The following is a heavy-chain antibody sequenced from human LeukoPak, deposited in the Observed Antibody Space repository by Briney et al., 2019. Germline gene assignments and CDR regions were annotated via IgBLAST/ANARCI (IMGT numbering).Heavy chain of an antibody. CDR1: GFTFSTYS. V-gene: IGHV3-23*01. CDR3: AKGGQNYDFWRFDY. J-gene: IGHJ4*02. D-gene: IGHD3-3*01. CDR2: ISGSGGST. Sequence: GGSLRLSCEASGFTFSTYSMNWVRQAPGKGLEWVSSISGSGGSTYYADSVKGRFSISRDDSKNTLDLQMSGLRAEDTALYYCAKGGQNYDFWRFDYWGQGTLVTVSS.